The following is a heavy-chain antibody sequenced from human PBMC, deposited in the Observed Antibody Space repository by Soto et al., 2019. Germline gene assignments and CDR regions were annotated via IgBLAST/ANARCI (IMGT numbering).Heavy chain of an antibody. CDR1: GGSISSYY. J-gene: IGHJ5*02. Sequence: SETLSLTCTVSGGSISSYYWSWIRQPPGKGLEWIGYIYYSGSTNYNPSLKSRVTISVDTSKNQFSLKLSSVTAADTAVYYCARVPPLGDWFDPWGQGTLVTVSA. D-gene: IGHD1-26*01. CDR2: IYYSGST. V-gene: IGHV4-59*01. CDR3: ARVPPLGDWFDP.